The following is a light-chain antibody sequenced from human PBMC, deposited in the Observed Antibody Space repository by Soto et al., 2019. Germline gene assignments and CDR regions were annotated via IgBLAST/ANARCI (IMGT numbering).Light chain of an antibody. CDR3: QSYDSSLSGWV. Sequence: QSVLTQPPSVSGAPGQRVTISCTGSSSNIGAGYDVHWYQQLPGTAPKLLIYGNSNRPSGVPDRFSGSKSGTSASLAITGLRAEDEADYYGQSYDSSLSGWVLGGGTQPTVL. CDR1: SSNIGAGYD. V-gene: IGLV1-40*01. J-gene: IGLJ3*02. CDR2: GNS.